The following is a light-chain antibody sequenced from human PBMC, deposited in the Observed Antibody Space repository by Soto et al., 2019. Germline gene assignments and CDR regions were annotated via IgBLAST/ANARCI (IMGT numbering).Light chain of an antibody. CDR1: QSVSSSF. V-gene: IGKV3-20*01. CDR3: RRYGSSPRT. Sequence: EIVLTQSPGTLSLSPGERATLSCRASQSVSSSFLAWYQQKPGQAPRLLIYGASSRATRIPDRFSGSGSGTDFTLTISRLEPEDFAVYYCRRYGSSPRTFGQGTKVEIK. J-gene: IGKJ1*01. CDR2: GAS.